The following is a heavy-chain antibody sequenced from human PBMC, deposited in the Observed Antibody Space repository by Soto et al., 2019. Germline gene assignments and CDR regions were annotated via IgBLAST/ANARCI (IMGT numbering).Heavy chain of an antibody. J-gene: IGHJ5*02. D-gene: IGHD6-19*01. CDR1: GGSFSGYY. V-gene: IGHV4-34*01. CDR2: INHSGST. Sequence: SETLSLTCAVYGGSFSGYYWSWIRQPPGKGLGWIGEINHSGSTNYNPSLKSRATISVDSPKNQFSLKLTSVTAADTAVYYCARDRGGITVPSKPLGEWFDPWGQGTLVTVSS. CDR3: ARDRGGITVPSKPLGEWFDP.